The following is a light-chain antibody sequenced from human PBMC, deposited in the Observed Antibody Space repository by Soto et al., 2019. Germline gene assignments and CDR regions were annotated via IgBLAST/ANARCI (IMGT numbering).Light chain of an antibody. CDR1: QSISSSY. J-gene: IGKJ2*01. Sequence: EIVLTQSPATLSLSPGERATLSCGASQSISSSYLAWYQQKPGLAPRLLMYDASSRATGIPDRFSGRGSGTDFTLTISRLEPEDFALYYCQQYGSSPYPFGQGTKLEI. CDR2: DAS. CDR3: QQYGSSPYP. V-gene: IGKV3D-20*01.